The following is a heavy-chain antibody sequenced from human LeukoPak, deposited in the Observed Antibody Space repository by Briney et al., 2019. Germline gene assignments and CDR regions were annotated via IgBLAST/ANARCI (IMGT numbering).Heavy chain of an antibody. Sequence: PSETLSLTCAVSGGSFSDYYWSWIRQSPGRGLEWIGEMNQSGSTDYNPSLKSRVIISMDTSKTQFSLNLSSVTAADTAVYYCARGFRYYYGSGSSYSMDVWGQGTTVTVSS. CDR3: ARGFRYYYGSGSSYSMDV. V-gene: IGHV4-34*01. CDR2: MNQSGST. CDR1: GGSFSDYY. J-gene: IGHJ6*02. D-gene: IGHD3-10*01.